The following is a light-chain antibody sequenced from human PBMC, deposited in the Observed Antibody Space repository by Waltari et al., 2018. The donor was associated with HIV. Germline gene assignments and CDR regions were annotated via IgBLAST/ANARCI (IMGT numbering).Light chain of an antibody. V-gene: IGLV1-47*01. J-gene: IGLJ2*01. CDR2: RNH. Sequence: SVLTQPPSASGTPGQRVTISCSGSSSTMGSHYVFWYQHLPGTAPKLLMHRNHQRPSGVPDRFSDSTSGTAASLAISGLRSEDEADYYCATWDDSLSGVLFGGGTKLTVL. CDR1: SSTMGSHY. CDR3: ATWDDSLSGVL.